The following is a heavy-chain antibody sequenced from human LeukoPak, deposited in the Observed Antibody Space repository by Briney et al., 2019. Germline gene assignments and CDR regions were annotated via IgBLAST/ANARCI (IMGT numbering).Heavy chain of an antibody. J-gene: IGHJ4*02. CDR3: ARDRAETFDY. Sequence: PGGSLRLSCAASGFTFSSYAMSWVRQAPGKGLEWVSAISGSGGSTYYADSVKGRFTISRDNSKNTLYLQMNSLRAEDTALYYCARDRAETFDYWGQGTLVTVTS. CDR1: GFTFSSYA. CDR2: ISGSGGST. D-gene: IGHD6-19*01. V-gene: IGHV3-23*01.